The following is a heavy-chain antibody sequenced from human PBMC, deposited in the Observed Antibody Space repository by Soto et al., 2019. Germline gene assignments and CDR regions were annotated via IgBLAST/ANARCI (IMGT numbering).Heavy chain of an antibody. Sequence: QVQLVESGGGVVQPGRSLRLSCAASGFTFSSYGMHWVRQAPGKGLEWVAVIWYDGSNKYYADSVKGRFTISRDNSKNTLYLQMNSLRAEDTAVYYCARVRDDDSRGYYDGGACDIWGQGTMVTVSS. D-gene: IGHD3-22*01. J-gene: IGHJ3*02. CDR2: IWYDGSNK. CDR3: ARVRDDDSRGYYDGGACDI. V-gene: IGHV3-33*01. CDR1: GFTFSSYG.